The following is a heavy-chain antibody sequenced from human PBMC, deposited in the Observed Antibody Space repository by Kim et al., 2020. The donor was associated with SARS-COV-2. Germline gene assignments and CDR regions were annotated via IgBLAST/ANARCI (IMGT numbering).Heavy chain of an antibody. CDR3: AGHSGYSSSYFDY. D-gene: IGHD6-19*01. CDR2: IIPIFGTA. CDR1: GGTFSSYA. Sequence: SVKVSCKASGGTFSSYAISWVRQAPGQGLEWMGGIIPIFGTANYAQKFQGRVTITAVESTSTAYLELSRLRSEDTAVYYFAGHSGYSSSYFDYWGQGTLVTVCS. V-gene: IGHV1-69*13. J-gene: IGHJ4*02.